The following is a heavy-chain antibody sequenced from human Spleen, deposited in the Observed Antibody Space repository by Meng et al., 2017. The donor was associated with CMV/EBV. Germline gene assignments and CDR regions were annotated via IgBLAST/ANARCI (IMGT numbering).Heavy chain of an antibody. CDR1: GYTFTSYD. CDR2: MNPNSGNT. V-gene: IGHV1-8*01. D-gene: IGHD3-16*01. J-gene: IGHJ4*02. Sequence: SGYTFTSYDINWVRPATGQGLEWMGWMNPNSGNTGYAQKFQGRVTMTRNTSISTAYMEVSSLRSEDTAVYYCARGGQRLRLGEYFDYWAQGTLVTVSS. CDR3: ARGGQRLRLGEYFDY.